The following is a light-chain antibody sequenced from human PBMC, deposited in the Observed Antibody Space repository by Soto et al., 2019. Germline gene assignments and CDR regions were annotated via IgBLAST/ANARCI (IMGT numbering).Light chain of an antibody. CDR3: LQYSTWPPLYT. V-gene: IGKV3-15*01. J-gene: IGKJ2*01. CDR2: DAS. Sequence: IVMTQSPAALSVSLGERVSLTCRASQAVSSYLAWYQQKPGQAPRLLISDASTRATDIPDRFSGSGSGTDFTLTISSLQSSDLAVYYCLQYSTWPPLYTFGQGTKLEIK. CDR1: QAVSSY.